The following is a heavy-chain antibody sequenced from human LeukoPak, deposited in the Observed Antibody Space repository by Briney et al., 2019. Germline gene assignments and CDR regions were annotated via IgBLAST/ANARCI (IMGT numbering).Heavy chain of an antibody. D-gene: IGHD6-13*01. Sequence: PGRSLRLSCAASGFTFDDYAMHWVRQAPEKGLEWVSGISWNSGSIGYADSVKGRFTISRDNAKNSLYLQMNSLRAEDTALYYCAKDNLRFSSSWYYFDYWGQGTLVTVSS. J-gene: IGHJ4*02. V-gene: IGHV3-9*01. CDR3: AKDNLRFSSSWYYFDY. CDR2: ISWNSGSI. CDR1: GFTFDDYA.